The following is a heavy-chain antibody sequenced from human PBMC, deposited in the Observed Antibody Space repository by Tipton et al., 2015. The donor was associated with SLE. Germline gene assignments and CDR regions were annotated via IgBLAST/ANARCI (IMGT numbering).Heavy chain of an antibody. CDR3: ARDGLGVDWFFDY. J-gene: IGHJ4*02. CDR2: ITSNGGTT. CDR1: GFTFSSYA. V-gene: IGHV3-64*02. Sequence: GSLRLSCAASGFTFSSYAMHWVRQAPGKGLEYVSAITSNGGTTYYADSVKGRFTISRDNSKSTLYLQMGSLRAEDMAVYYCARDGLGVDWFFDYWGKGTLVTVSS. D-gene: IGHD3-3*01.